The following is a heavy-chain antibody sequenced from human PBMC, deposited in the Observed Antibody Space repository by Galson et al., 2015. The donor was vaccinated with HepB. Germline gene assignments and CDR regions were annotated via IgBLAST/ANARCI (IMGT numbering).Heavy chain of an antibody. CDR1: GFTFSSYA. D-gene: IGHD6-13*01. V-gene: IGHV3-23*01. Sequence: SLRLSCAASGFTFSSYAMNWVRQGPGEELEWVSGISGGGGTTYYADSVRGRFTVSRDNSKNTLYLQMDSLRAEDTALYYCAKGIAAPGTTLPFDYWGQGTLVTVSS. CDR3: AKGIAAPGTTLPFDY. J-gene: IGHJ4*02. CDR2: ISGGGGTT.